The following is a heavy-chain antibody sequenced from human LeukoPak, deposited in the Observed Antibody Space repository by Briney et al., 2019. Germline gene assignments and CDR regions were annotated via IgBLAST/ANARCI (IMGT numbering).Heavy chain of an antibody. CDR1: GFTFSSYA. CDR2: ISGGSVGAT. Sequence: GGSLRLSCAASGFTFSSYAMGWVRQAPGKGLDWFSAISGGSVGATYYADAVKGRFTISRDNSKTTLYLEMNSLRAEDTAVYYCAKGSSSGRSYFFDYWGQGSLVAVSS. J-gene: IGHJ4*02. D-gene: IGHD6-19*01. CDR3: AKGSSSGRSYFFDY. V-gene: IGHV3-23*01.